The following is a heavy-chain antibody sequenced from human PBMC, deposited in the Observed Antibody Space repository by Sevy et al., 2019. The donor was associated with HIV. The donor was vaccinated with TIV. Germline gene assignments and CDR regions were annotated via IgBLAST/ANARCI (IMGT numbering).Heavy chain of an antibody. J-gene: IGHJ3*02. CDR3: ARGLLWCGGTTMDAFDI. D-gene: IGHD2-21*01. Sequence: GGSLRLSCAASGFTFSSYSMNWVRQAPGKGLEWVSSISSSSSYIYYADSVKGRFTISRDKAKNTLYLQMNSLRAEDTAVYYCARGLLWCGGTTMDAFDIWGQGTMVTVSS. CDR2: ISSSSSYI. CDR1: GFTFSSYS. V-gene: IGHV3-21*01.